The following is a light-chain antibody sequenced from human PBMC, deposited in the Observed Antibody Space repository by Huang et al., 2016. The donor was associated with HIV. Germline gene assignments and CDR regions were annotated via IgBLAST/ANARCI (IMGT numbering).Light chain of an antibody. CDR3: QQSYSSPRVT. Sequence: DIQMTQSPSSLSASIGDRVNITCRASRNIGTLLNWYQQKPGRAPKLLIFTPSTLESGVPSRVSGSGSGTDFTLTISSLQPEDFATYSCQQSYSSPRVTFGPGTTVDIK. V-gene: IGKV1-39*01. J-gene: IGKJ3*01. CDR1: RNIGTL. CDR2: TPS.